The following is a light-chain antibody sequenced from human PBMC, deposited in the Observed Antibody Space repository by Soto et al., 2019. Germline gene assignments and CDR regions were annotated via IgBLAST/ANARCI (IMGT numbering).Light chain of an antibody. V-gene: IGKV3-11*01. CDR2: DAS. CDR3: QQRSNSFT. Sequence: EIVLTQSPATLSLSLGERATLSCRASQSVSSSLAWYQQKPGQAPRLLIYDASNRATGIPARFSGSGSGTDFTLTISSLEPEDFAVYYCQQRSNSFTFGPGTKVDIK. CDR1: QSVSSS. J-gene: IGKJ3*01.